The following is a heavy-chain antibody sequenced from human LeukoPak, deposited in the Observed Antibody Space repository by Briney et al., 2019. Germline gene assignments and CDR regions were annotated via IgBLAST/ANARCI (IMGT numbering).Heavy chain of an antibody. V-gene: IGHV3-7*01. J-gene: IGHJ4*02. Sequence: PGGSLRLSCAASGFTFSNSWMSGVRQAPGKGLEWVANIKRDGSEKYYVDSVKGRFTISRDNAKSSLFLQMNSLRADDTAVYYCEGSAGYWGQGTLVTVPS. CDR1: GFTFSNSW. CDR2: IKRDGSEK. CDR3: EGSAGY.